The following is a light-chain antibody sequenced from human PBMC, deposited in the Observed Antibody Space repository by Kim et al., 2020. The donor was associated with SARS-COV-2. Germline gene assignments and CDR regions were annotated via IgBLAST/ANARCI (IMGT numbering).Light chain of an antibody. CDR1: QSVSSSY. CDR2: GAS. V-gene: IGKV3-20*01. Sequence: LSPGERPTLSCRASQSVSSSYLAWYQQKPGQAPRLLIYGASSRATGIPDRFSGSGSGTDFTLTLSRLEPEDFAVYYCQQYGSSPYTFGQGTKLEI. J-gene: IGKJ2*01. CDR3: QQYGSSPYT.